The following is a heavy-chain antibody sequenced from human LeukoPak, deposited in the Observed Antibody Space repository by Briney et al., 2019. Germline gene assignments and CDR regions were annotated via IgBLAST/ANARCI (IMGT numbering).Heavy chain of an antibody. D-gene: IGHD4/OR15-4a*01. J-gene: IGHJ3*02. CDR2: IRYDGSRK. CDR3: AKVSLNMVNDAFDI. CDR1: GFIFSSYG. V-gene: IGHV3-30*02. Sequence: GGSLRLSCAATGFIFSSYGMHRVRQAPDKGLEWVAFIRYDGSRKYYADSVKGRFTISRDNSKNTLCLQMNSLRAEDTAMYYCAKVSLNMVNDAFDIWGQGTMVSVSS.